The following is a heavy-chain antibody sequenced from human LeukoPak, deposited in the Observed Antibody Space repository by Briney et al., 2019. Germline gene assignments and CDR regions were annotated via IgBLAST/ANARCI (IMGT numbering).Heavy chain of an antibody. Sequence: PSETLSLTCTVSGGSISSSSYYWGWIRQPPGKGLEWIGSIYYSRSTYYNPSLKSRVTISVDTSKNQFSLKLSSVTAADTAVYYCARRLDIVVVVAATPNDAFDIWGQGTMVTVSS. V-gene: IGHV4-39*01. J-gene: IGHJ3*02. CDR2: IYYSRST. D-gene: IGHD2-15*01. CDR1: GGSISSSSYY. CDR3: ARRLDIVVVVAATPNDAFDI.